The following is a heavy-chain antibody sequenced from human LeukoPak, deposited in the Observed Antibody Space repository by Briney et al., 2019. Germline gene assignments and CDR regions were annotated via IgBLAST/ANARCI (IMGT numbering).Heavy chain of an antibody. V-gene: IGHV4-4*07. CDR2: IFTRGSA. CDR1: GGSISNFY. Sequence: SETLSLTCTVSGGSISNFYWSCLRQPAGKELEWIGRIFTRGSATYNPSLKSRVTMSVDTSKNQFSLNLRSVTAADTAVYYCASSGSSDWRSFDYWGQGILATVSS. J-gene: IGHJ4*02. CDR3: ASSGSSDWRSFDY. D-gene: IGHD6-25*01.